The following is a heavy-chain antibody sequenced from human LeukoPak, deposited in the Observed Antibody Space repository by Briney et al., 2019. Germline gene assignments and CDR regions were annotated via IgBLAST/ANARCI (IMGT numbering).Heavy chain of an antibody. V-gene: IGHV3-23*01. J-gene: IGHJ4*02. D-gene: IGHD6-13*01. CDR1: GFTFSSYA. CDR3: AATYSSSWYYFDY. CDR2: ISGSGGST. Sequence: QPGGSLILSCAASGFTFSSYAMSWVRQAPGKGLEWVSAISGSGGSTYYADSVKGRFTISRDNSKNTPYLQMNSLRAEDTAVYYCAATYSSSWYYFDYWGQGTLVTVSS.